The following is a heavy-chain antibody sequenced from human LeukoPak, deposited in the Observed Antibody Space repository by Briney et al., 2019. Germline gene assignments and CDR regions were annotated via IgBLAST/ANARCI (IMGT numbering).Heavy chain of an antibody. J-gene: IGHJ4*02. Sequence: GGSLRLSCAASGFTFDDYAMHWVRQAPGKGLEWVSGISWNSGSIVYADSVKGRFTISRDNAKKSLYLQMKSMRGEEMGLYDCAKDRGSSGGLGYFDYWGQGTLVTVSS. CDR2: ISWNSGSI. CDR3: AKDRGSSGGLGYFDY. V-gene: IGHV3-9*03. CDR1: GFTFDDYA. D-gene: IGHD2-15*01.